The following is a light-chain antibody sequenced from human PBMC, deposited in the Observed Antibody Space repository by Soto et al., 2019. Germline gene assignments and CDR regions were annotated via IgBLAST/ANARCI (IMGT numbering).Light chain of an antibody. J-gene: IGLJ3*02. Sequence: QSALTQPRSVSGSPGQSITISCTGTSSDFGGSNFVSWYRQHPGKAPKLLIYDADKRPSGVPDRLSGSKSGKTASLTISGLQAEDEADYYCCSYGGRTTFRVFGGGTKVTVL. V-gene: IGLV2-11*01. CDR3: CSYGGRTTFRV. CDR1: SSDFGGSNF. CDR2: DAD.